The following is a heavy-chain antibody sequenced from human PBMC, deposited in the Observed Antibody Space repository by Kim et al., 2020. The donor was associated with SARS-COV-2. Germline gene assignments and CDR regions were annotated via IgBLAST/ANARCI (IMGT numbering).Heavy chain of an antibody. D-gene: IGHD1-1*01. CDR2: ISTRGDNI. CDR1: GLSFSDSY. Sequence: GGSLRLSCAASGLSFSDSYMNWVRQAPGKGLEWLSFISTRGDNIFYADSVEGRFTISRDNAKNSLYLQMNYLRAEDTAVYYCARSGDGYNTFGIWG. J-gene: IGHJ3*02. CDR3: ARSGDGYNTFGI. V-gene: IGHV3-11*04.